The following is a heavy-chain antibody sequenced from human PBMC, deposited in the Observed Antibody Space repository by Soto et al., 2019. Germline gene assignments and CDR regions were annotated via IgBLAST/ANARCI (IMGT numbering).Heavy chain of an antibody. J-gene: IGHJ5*02. Sequence: EVQLVESGGGLVQPGGSLRLSCAASGFTFTSYWMHWVRQAPGKGLVWVSRINSDASSTTYADSVKGRFTISRDNARNTLYLQMNSLRAEDTAVYYCARVGVGSYNLFDPWGQGTLVTVSS. D-gene: IGHD2-15*01. CDR1: GFTFTSYW. CDR3: ARVGVGSYNLFDP. CDR2: INSDASST. V-gene: IGHV3-74*01.